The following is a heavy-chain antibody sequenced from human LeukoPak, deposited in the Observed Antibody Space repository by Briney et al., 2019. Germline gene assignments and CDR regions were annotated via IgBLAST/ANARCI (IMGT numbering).Heavy chain of an antibody. J-gene: IGHJ3*02. CDR2: IYYSGST. CDR3: AREAAIVVPGTWAFDI. Sequence: SETLSLTCTVSGGSISSSSYYWGWIRQPPGKGLEWIGSIYYSGSTYYNPSLKSRVTISVDRSKNQFSLKLSSVTAADTAVYYCAREAAIVVPGTWAFDIWGQGTMVTVSS. D-gene: IGHD6-19*01. V-gene: IGHV4-39*07. CDR1: GGSISSSSYY.